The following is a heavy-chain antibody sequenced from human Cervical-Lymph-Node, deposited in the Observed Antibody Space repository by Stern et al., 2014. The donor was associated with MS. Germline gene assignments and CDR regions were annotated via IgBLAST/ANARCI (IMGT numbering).Heavy chain of an antibody. CDR2: IHYSGST. D-gene: IGHD4-23*01. V-gene: IGHV4-59*01. CDR1: GGFISSYY. J-gene: IGHJ5*02. Sequence: VHLVESGPGLVKPSETLSLTCTVSGGFISSYYWSWIRQPPGKGLEWIGDIHYSGSTNYNPSLKSRATISVDTSKKQFSLKLSSVTAADTAVYYCARYGGGNSNWFDPWGQGTLVTVSS. CDR3: ARYGGGNSNWFDP.